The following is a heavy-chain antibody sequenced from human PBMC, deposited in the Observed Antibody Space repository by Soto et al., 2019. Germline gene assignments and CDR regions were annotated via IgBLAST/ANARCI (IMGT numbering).Heavy chain of an antibody. CDR1: GDSISNGSYS. J-gene: IGHJ6*02. CDR3: TSCSYYGMDV. V-gene: IGHV4-30-2*01. CDR2: IFQSGST. Sequence: SETLSLTCAVSGDSISNGSYSWSWIRQPPGKGLEWIGYIFQSGSTYYNPSLKSRIIISIDKSKNLFSLILSSVTAADTAVYYCTSCSYYGMDVWGQGTTVTVSS. D-gene: IGHD2-15*01.